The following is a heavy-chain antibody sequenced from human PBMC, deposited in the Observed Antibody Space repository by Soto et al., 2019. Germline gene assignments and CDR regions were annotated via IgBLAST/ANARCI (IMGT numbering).Heavy chain of an antibody. D-gene: IGHD1-26*01. J-gene: IGHJ4*02. CDR3: AKGAFGGATHGGY. Sequence: PGGSLRLSCAASGFTFSSYGMHWVRQAPGKGLEWVAVISYDGSNKYYADSVKGRFTISRDNSKNTLYLQMNSLRAEDTAVYYCAKGAFGGATHGGYWGQGTLVTVSS. CDR2: ISYDGSNK. V-gene: IGHV3-30*18. CDR1: GFTFSSYG.